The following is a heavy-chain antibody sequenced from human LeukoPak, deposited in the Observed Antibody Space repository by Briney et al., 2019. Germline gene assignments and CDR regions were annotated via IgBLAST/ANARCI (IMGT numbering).Heavy chain of an antibody. V-gene: IGHV1-18*04. CDR2: ISSYNGNT. J-gene: IGHJ5*02. CDR1: GYTFTSYG. D-gene: IGHD2-2*01. Sequence: ASVKVSCKASGYTFTSYGISWVRQAPGQGLEWMGWISSYNGNTNYAQKLQGRVTMTTDTSTSTAYMELRSLRSDDTAVYYCARGGPIIVVVPAATTNNWFDPWGQGTLVTVSS. CDR3: ARGGPIIVVVPAATTNNWFDP.